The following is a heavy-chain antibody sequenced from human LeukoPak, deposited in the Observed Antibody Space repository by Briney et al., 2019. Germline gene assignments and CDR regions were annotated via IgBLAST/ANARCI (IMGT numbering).Heavy chain of an antibody. Sequence: PGGSLRLSCAASGFTFSSYAMSWVRQAPGEGLEWVSAISGSGGSTYYADSVKGRFTISRDNSKNTLYLQMNSLRAEDTAVYYCAKDRGSSEHFDYWGQGTLVTVSS. D-gene: IGHD1-26*01. V-gene: IGHV3-23*01. CDR2: ISGSGGST. CDR1: GFTFSSYA. CDR3: AKDRGSSEHFDY. J-gene: IGHJ4*02.